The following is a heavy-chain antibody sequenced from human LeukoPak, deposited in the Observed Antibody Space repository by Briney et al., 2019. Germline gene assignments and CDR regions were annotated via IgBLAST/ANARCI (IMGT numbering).Heavy chain of an antibody. Sequence: GGSLRLSCAASGFTFSSYEMNWVRQAQGKGLEWVSYISSSSSYTNYADSVKGRFTISRDNAKNSLYLQMNSLRAEDTAVYYCARGQQLAPEFDYWAREPWSPSPQ. V-gene: IGHV3-21*05. D-gene: IGHD6-13*01. CDR2: ISSSSSYT. CDR3: ARGQQLAPEFDY. CDR1: GFTFSSYE. J-gene: IGHJ4*02.